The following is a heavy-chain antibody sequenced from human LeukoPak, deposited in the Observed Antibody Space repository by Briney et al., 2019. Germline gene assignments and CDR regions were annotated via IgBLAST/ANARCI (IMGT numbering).Heavy chain of an antibody. J-gene: IGHJ4*02. CDR2: IYSGGST. CDR1: GFTVSSNY. V-gene: IGHV3-66*01. D-gene: IGHD6-13*01. CDR3: ARDLEMLVPGYY. Sequence: GGSLRLSCAASGFTVSSNYMSWVRQAPGKGLEWVSVIYSGGSTYYADSVKGRFTISRDNSKNTLYLQMNSLRAEDTAVYYCARDLEMLVPGYYWGQGTLVTVSS.